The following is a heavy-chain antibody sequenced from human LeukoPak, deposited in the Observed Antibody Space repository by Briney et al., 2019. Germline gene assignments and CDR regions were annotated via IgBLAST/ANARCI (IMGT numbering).Heavy chain of an antibody. CDR1: GFTFDDYT. V-gene: IGHV3-43*01. CDR3: AKDARYGYSGYARYYFDY. Sequence: GGSLRLSCAASGFTFDDYTMHWVSQAPGKGLEWVSLISWDGGSTYYADSVKGRLTISRDNRKNSMYLQMNSLRTEDTALYYCAKDARYGYSGYARYYFDYWGQGTLVTVSS. CDR2: ISWDGGST. D-gene: IGHD5-12*01. J-gene: IGHJ4*02.